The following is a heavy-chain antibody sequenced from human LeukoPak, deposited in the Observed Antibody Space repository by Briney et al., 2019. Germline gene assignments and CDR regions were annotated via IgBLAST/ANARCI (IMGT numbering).Heavy chain of an antibody. CDR1: CGSFSGYY. J-gene: IGHJ4*02. D-gene: IGHD3-9*01. V-gene: IGHV4-34*01. CDR3: ARIYYDILTGYIFDY. Sequence: SETLSLTCAVYCGSFSGYYWSWIRQPPGKGLEWIGEINHSGSTNYNPSLTSRVTISVDTSKNKFSLKLSAVTAADTAVYYCARIYYDILTGYIFDYWGQGTLVTVSS. CDR2: INHSGST.